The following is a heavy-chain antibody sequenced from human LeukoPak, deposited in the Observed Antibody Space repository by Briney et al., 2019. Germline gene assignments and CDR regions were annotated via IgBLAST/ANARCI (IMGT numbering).Heavy chain of an antibody. Sequence: PGGSLRLSCSASGFTFSSYAMRWVRQAPGKGLEYVSAISSNGGSTYYADSVKGRFTISRDNSKNTLYLQMSSLRAEDTAVYYCVKGFGELLSRYWGQGTLVTVSS. CDR1: GFTFSSYA. CDR2: ISSNGGST. D-gene: IGHD3-10*01. V-gene: IGHV3-64D*06. CDR3: VKGFGELLSRY. J-gene: IGHJ4*02.